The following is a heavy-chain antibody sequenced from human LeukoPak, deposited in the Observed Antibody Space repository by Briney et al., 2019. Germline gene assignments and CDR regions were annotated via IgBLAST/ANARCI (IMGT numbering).Heavy chain of an antibody. V-gene: IGHV1-69*04. J-gene: IGHJ4*02. CDR2: IIPILGIA. D-gene: IGHD3-10*01. CDR1: GGTFSSYA. Sequence: SVKVSCKASGGTFSSYAISWVRQAPGQGLEWMGRIIPILGIANYAQKFQGRVTITADKSTSTAYMELSSLRSEDTAVYYCARARKRSLWFGELNFDYWGQGTLVTVSS. CDR3: ARARKRSLWFGELNFDY.